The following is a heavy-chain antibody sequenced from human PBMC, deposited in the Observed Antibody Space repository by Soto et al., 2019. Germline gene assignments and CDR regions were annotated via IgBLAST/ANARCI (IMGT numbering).Heavy chain of an antibody. CDR1: GGTFSSYT. CDR3: ARDLYCGGDCYGPRVY. V-gene: IGHV1-69*04. CDR2: IIPILGIA. D-gene: IGHD2-21*01. Sequence: GASVKVSCKASGGTFSSYTISWVRQAPGQGLEWMGRIIPILGIANYAQKFQGRVTITADKSTSTAYMELSSLRSEDTAVYYCARDLYCGGDCYGPRVYWGQGTLVXVSS. J-gene: IGHJ4*02.